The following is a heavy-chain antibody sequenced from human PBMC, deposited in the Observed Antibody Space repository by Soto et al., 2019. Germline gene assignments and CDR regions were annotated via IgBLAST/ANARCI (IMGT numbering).Heavy chain of an antibody. J-gene: IGHJ6*03. Sequence: QVQLVQSGPEVKKSGSSVKVSCKLSGGTFTSETISWVRQAPGQGLEWMGRIIPILGTGNYAQKFQGRITITEDKSTNTGYMELSSLNSEDTAVYVCAREEGSYNMGTFAFYYMDVWGNGTTVTVSS. V-gene: IGHV1-69*08. CDR1: GGTFTSET. D-gene: IGHD3-10*01. CDR2: IIPILGTG. CDR3: AREEGSYNMGTFAFYYMDV.